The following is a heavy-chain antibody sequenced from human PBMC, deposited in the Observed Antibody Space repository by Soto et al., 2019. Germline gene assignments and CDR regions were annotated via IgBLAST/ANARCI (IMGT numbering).Heavy chain of an antibody. CDR1: GFTFSSYW. CDR3: ARADSSGPYDAFDI. CDR2: INSDGSST. V-gene: IGHV3-74*01. Sequence: PGGSLRLSCAASGFTFSSYWMHWVRQAPGKGLVWVSRINSDGSSTSYADSVKGRFTISRDNAKNTLYLQMNSLRAEDTAVYYCARADSSGPYDAFDIWGQGTMVTVSS. D-gene: IGHD3-22*01. J-gene: IGHJ3*02.